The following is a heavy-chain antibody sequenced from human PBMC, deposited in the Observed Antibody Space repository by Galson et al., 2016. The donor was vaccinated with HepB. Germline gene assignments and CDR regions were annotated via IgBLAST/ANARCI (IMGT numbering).Heavy chain of an antibody. CDR1: GYTFTNYS. D-gene: IGHD4-17*01. CDR2: ISTYNGDT. V-gene: IGHV1-18*01. J-gene: IGHJ6*02. CDR3: ARVSLTVTTGYYYYYGMDV. Sequence: SVKVSCKASGYTFTNYSISWVRQAPGQGLEWMGWISTYNGDTNYAQKLQGRVTMTTDTSTTTADMELRSLRSDDTAVYYCARVSLTVTTGYYYYYGMDVWGQGTTVTVSS.